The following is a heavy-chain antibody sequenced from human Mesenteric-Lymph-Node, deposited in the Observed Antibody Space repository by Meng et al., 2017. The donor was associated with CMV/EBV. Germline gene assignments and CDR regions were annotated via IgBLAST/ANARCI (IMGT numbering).Heavy chain of an antibody. CDR3: AKASTAYYFDY. CDR2: ISGSGGST. CDR1: GFTCSSYA. V-gene: IGHV3-23*01. Sequence: LSCADSGFTCSSYAMSWVRQAPGKGLEWVSGISGSGGSTYYADSVKSRFTISRDNSKNTLFLQMNSLRAEDTALYYCAKASTAYYFDYWGQGTLVTVSS. D-gene: IGHD2-2*01. J-gene: IGHJ4*02.